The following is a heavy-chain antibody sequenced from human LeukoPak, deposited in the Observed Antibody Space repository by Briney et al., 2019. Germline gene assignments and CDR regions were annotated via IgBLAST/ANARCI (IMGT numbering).Heavy chain of an antibody. V-gene: IGHV4-59*01. CDR2: IYYSGTT. D-gene: IGHD3-10*01. Sequence: SETLSLTCIVSGGSMDSLYWSWRRQSPRGGLEWIGYIYYSGTTNYNPSLRSRLTISVDTYKNQFSLKLSSVTAADTAVYYCARLARLTLIRGVTGYHSLDVWGKGTKVTVSS. CDR1: GGSMDSLY. CDR3: ARLARLTLIRGVTGYHSLDV. J-gene: IGHJ6*04.